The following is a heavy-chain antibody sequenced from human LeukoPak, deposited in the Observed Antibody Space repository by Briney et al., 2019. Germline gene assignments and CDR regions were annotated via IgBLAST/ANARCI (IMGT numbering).Heavy chain of an antibody. CDR3: ARELLYCSSTSCYRHGMDV. Sequence: SETLSLTCTVSGGSISSYYWSWLRQPPGKGLEWIGYIYYSGSTNYNPSLKSRVTISVDTSKNQFSLKLSSVTAADTAVYYCARELLYCSSTSCYRHGMDVWGQGTTVTVSS. J-gene: IGHJ6*02. CDR1: GGSISSYY. V-gene: IGHV4-59*01. D-gene: IGHD2-2*01. CDR2: IYYSGST.